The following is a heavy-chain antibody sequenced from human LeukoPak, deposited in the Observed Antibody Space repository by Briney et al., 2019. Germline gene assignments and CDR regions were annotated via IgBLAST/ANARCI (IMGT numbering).Heavy chain of an antibody. CDR2: MNPNSGNT. Sequence: ASVKVSCKASGYTFTSYDINWVRQTPGQGLEWMGWMNPNSGNTGYAQKFQGRVTMTRNTSISTAYMELGSLRSEDTAVYYCARGPTWNYVVPLDYWGQGALVTVSS. CDR1: GYTFTSYD. V-gene: IGHV1-8*01. J-gene: IGHJ4*02. D-gene: IGHD1-7*01. CDR3: ARGPTWNYVVPLDY.